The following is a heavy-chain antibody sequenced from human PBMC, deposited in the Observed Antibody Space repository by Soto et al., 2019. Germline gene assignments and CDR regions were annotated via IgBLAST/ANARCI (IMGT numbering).Heavy chain of an antibody. J-gene: IGHJ5*02. D-gene: IGHD3-16*02. V-gene: IGHV4-31*03. Sequence: QVQLQESGPGLVTPSQTLSLTCTVSDDSISRNAYYWNWIRQHPGKGLEWIGYIYYSGTTYYNPSLKSRVTISVDTSTTQFSLKLTSLTAADTAVYYCARGQTAYDYVWGSFRQGWFDPWGQGTLVTVSS. CDR2: IYYSGTT. CDR1: DDSISRNAYY. CDR3: ARGQTAYDYVWGSFRQGWFDP.